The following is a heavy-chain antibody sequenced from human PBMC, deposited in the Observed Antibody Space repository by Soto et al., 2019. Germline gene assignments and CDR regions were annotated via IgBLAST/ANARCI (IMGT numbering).Heavy chain of an antibody. D-gene: IGHD5-12*01. Sequence: PSETLSLTCTVSGGSITGYNWNWLRQPPGKALEWIGYVYNSGSTNYNPSLKSRVTITVDTSKNQFSLKLSSVTAADTAVYYCARYSGYDNWFDPWGQGTLVTVSS. J-gene: IGHJ5*02. CDR3: ARYSGYDNWFDP. V-gene: IGHV4-59*01. CDR1: GGSITGYN. CDR2: VYNSGST.